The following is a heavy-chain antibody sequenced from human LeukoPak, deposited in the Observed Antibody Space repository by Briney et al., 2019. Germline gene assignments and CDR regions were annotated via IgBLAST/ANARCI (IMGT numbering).Heavy chain of an antibody. CDR1: GYTFTSYD. CDR3: ARALGGANLYYYYYYMDV. J-gene: IGHJ6*03. Sequence: ASVKVSCKASGYTFTSYDINWVRQATGQGLEWMGWMKPNSGNTGYAKKFQGRVTMTRNTSISTAYMELSSLRSEDTAVYYCARALGGANLYYYYYYMDVWGKGTTVTVSS. V-gene: IGHV1-8*01. D-gene: IGHD4/OR15-4a*01. CDR2: MKPNSGNT.